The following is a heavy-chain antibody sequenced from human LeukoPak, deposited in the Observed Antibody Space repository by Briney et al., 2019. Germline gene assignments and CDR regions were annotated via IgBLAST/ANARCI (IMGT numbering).Heavy chain of an antibody. CDR2: IYYSGST. CDR1: GGSISSYY. CDR3: ARSPYGNYYFDY. Sequence: PSQTLSLTCTVSGGSISSYYWSWIRQPPGKGLEWIGYIYYSGSTNYNPSLKSRVTISVDTSKNQFSLKLSSVTAADTAVYYCARSPYGNYYFDYWGQGTLVTVSS. J-gene: IGHJ4*02. D-gene: IGHD1-7*01. V-gene: IGHV4-59*08.